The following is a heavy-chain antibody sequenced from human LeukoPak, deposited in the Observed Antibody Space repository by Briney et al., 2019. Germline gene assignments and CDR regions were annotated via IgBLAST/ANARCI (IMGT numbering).Heavy chain of an antibody. CDR1: GYSITSGYY. V-gene: IGHV4-38-2*01. CDR2: IYHSGST. CDR3: ARRYSNYFFDY. J-gene: IGHJ4*02. Sequence: PSETLSLTCAVSGYSITSGYYWAGIRQPPGKGLEWIGNIYHSGSTYYNASLKSRVTISVDTSKNQFSLKLSSVTAADTAVYYCARRYSNYFFDYWGQGTLVTVSS. D-gene: IGHD4-11*01.